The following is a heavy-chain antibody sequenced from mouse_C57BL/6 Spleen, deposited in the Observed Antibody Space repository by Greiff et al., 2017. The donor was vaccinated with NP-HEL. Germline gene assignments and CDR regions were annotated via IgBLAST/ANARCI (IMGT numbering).Heavy chain of an antibody. J-gene: IGHJ1*03. D-gene: IGHD2-2*01. CDR1: GFTFSSYT. V-gene: IGHV5-9*01. Sequence: EVKVVESGGGLVKPGGSLKLSCAASGFTFSSYTMSWVRQTPEKRLEWVATISGGGGNTYYPDSVKGRFTISRDNAKNTLYLQMSSLRSEDTALYYCARQGYGYDEYFDVWGTGTTVTVSS. CDR2: ISGGGGNT. CDR3: ARQGYGYDEYFDV.